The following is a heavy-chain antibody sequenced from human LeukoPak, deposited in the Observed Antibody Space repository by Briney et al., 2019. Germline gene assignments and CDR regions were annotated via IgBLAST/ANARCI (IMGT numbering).Heavy chain of an antibody. V-gene: IGHV1-2*02. CDR2: INPNSGGT. CDR1: GYTFTGYY. CDR3: ASLIYGSGSYLGSLAFDI. Sequence: GASVKVSCKASGYTFTGYYMHWVRQAPGQGLEWMGWINPNSGGTNYAQKFQGRVTMTRDTSISTAYMELSRLRSDDTAVYYCASLIYGSGSYLGSLAFDIWGQGTMVTVSS. J-gene: IGHJ3*02. D-gene: IGHD3-10*01.